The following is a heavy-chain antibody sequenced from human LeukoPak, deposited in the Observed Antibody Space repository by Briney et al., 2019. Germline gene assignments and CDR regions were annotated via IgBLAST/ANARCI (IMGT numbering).Heavy chain of an antibody. D-gene: IGHD3-22*01. CDR1: GGSFSGHY. V-gene: IGHV4-34*01. CDR2: INHSGST. CDR3: ARAPRVTMIIVTPGAFDM. J-gene: IGHJ3*02. Sequence: PSETLSLTCAVYGGSFSGHYWSWIRQPPGKGLEWIGEINHSGSTNYNPSLKSRVTISVDTSKNQFSLKLSSVTAADTAVYYCARAPRVTMIIVTPGAFDMWGQGTMVTVSS.